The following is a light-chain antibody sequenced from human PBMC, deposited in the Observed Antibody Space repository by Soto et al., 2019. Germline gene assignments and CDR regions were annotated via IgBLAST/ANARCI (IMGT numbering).Light chain of an antibody. J-gene: IGKJ1*01. CDR3: QQYYISWS. CDR1: QSISSW. V-gene: IGKV1-5*01. Sequence: DIQMTQSPSTLSASVGYRVTITCRASQSISSWLAWYQQKPGKAPKLLIFDVSILASGVPSRFSGSGSGTEFTLTISSLQPEDFATYSCQQYYISWSFGQGTKVDIK. CDR2: DVS.